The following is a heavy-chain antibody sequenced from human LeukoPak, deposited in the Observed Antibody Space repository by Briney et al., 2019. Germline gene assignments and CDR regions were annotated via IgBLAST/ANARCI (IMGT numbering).Heavy chain of an antibody. D-gene: IGHD6-19*01. V-gene: IGHV3-30-3*01. Sequence: GGSLRLSCAASGFTFSSYAMHWVRQAPGKGLEWVAVISYDGSNKYYADSVKGRFTISRDNSKNTLYLQMNSLRAEDTAVYYCARVAISSGWLHYYYYGMDVWGQGTTVTVSS. CDR3: ARVAISSGWLHYYYYGMDV. CDR1: GFTFSSYA. CDR2: ISYDGSNK. J-gene: IGHJ6*02.